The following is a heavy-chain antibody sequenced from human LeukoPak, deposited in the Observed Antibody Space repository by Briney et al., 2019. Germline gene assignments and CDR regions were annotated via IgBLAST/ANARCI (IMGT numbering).Heavy chain of an antibody. CDR3: ARAPDDYDFWSGPFDY. V-gene: IGHV1-18*01. Sequence: ASVKVSCKASGYTFTNYGISWVRQAPRQRLEWMGWISAYSGNTNYAQNLQGRVTMTTDTSTSTAYMELRSLRSDDTAVYYCARAPDDYDFWSGPFDYWGRGTLVTVSS. CDR1: GYTFTNYG. J-gene: IGHJ4*02. CDR2: ISAYSGNT. D-gene: IGHD3-3*01.